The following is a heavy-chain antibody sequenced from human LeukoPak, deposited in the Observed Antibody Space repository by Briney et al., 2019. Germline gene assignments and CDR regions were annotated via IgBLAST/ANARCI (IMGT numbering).Heavy chain of an antibody. CDR3: ARDESETVGATY. Sequence: GGSLRLSCAASGFTFNNYWMTWVRQAPGKGLEWVASIRDDGSAKYYVDSVKGRFTISRDDAKNSLSLQMNSLRAEDTAVYYCARDESETVGATYWGQGTLVTVSS. CDR1: GFTFNNYW. V-gene: IGHV3-7*01. D-gene: IGHD1-26*01. J-gene: IGHJ4*02. CDR2: IRDDGSAK.